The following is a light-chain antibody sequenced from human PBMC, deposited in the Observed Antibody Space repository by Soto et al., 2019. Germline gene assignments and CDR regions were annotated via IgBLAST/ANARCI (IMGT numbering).Light chain of an antibody. CDR1: SSNIGINS. CDR2: DNN. V-gene: IGLV1-51*01. J-gene: IGLJ1*01. CDR3: GTWDSSLSAFV. Sequence: QSVLTQPPSVSAAPGQKVTISCSGGSSNIGINSVSWYQQLPEAAPKLLIFDNNKRPSGIPDRFSASKSGASATLGITGLQAGDEAHYYCGTWDSSLSAFVFGTGTKVTVL.